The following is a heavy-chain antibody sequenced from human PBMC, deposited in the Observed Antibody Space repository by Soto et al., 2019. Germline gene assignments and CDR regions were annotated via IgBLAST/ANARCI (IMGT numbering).Heavy chain of an antibody. CDR2: ISAYNGNT. J-gene: IGHJ4*02. D-gene: IGHD6-19*01. Sequence: GXSVKVSCKASGYSFTGYGISWVRQAPGQGLEWMGWISAYNGNTNYAQKLQGRVTMTTDTSTSTAYIELRSLRSDYTAVYYCARDSSGWSPVDYWGQGTLVTVSS. V-gene: IGHV1-18*01. CDR1: GYSFTGYG. CDR3: ARDSSGWSPVDY.